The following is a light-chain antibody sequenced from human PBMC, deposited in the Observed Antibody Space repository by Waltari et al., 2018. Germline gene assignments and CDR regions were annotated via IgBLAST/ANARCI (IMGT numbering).Light chain of an antibody. J-gene: IGLJ2*01. CDR3: NSRDSSGNHVV. Sequence: SSELTQDPAVSVALGQTVRITCQGDSPRRYYASWYQQNPGQAPVLVIYGKNNRPSGIPDRFSGSSSGNTASLTITGSQAEDEADYYCNSRDSSGNHVVFGGGTKLTVL. CDR1: SPRRYY. CDR2: GKN. V-gene: IGLV3-19*01.